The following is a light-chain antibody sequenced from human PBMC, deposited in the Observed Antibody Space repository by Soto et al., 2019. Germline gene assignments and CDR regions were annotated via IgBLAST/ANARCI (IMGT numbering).Light chain of an antibody. Sequence: DIQMTQSPSSLSASVGDRVTITCRASQDIMNYLAWFQQKPGKAPKFLIYATSSLQSGGPSKCSGSGSVTYFTLTINSRQPEDFTTYYCHQYSHYPWPFGQGTKVEIK. V-gene: IGKV1-16*02. CDR3: HQYSHYPWP. CDR1: QDIMNY. J-gene: IGKJ1*01. CDR2: ATS.